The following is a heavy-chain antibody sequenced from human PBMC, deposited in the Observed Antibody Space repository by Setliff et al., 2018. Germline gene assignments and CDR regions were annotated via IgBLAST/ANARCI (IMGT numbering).Heavy chain of an antibody. Sequence: ASVKVSCKASGYTFTSYAMNWVRQAPGQGLEWMGWINTNTGNPTYAQGFTGRFVFSLVTSVSTAYLQISSLKAEDTAVYYCARGPLHYDFWSGYYTVSWFDPWGQGTLVTVSS. CDR1: GYTFTSYA. J-gene: IGHJ5*02. CDR3: ARGPLHYDFWSGYYTVSWFDP. V-gene: IGHV7-4-1*02. D-gene: IGHD3-3*01. CDR2: INTNTGNP.